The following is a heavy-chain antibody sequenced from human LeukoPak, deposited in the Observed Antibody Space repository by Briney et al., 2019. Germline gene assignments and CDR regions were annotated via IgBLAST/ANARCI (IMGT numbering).Heavy chain of an antibody. CDR1: GFTFSSYG. CDR2: ISYDGSNK. D-gene: IGHD6-6*01. CDR3: ARDSLARPLGY. V-gene: IGHV3-30*03. J-gene: IGHJ4*02. Sequence: PGGSLRLSCAASGFTFSSYGMHWVRQAPGKGLEWVAVISYDGSNKYYADSVKGRFTISRDNSKNTLYLQMNSLRAEDTAVYYCARDSLARPLGYWGQGTLVTVSS.